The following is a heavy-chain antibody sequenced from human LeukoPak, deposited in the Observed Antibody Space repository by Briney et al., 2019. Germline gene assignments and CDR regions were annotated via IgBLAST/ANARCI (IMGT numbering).Heavy chain of an antibody. J-gene: IGHJ4*02. D-gene: IGHD3-10*01. CDR3: ARVTGFAIEEYFDY. V-gene: IGHV4-4*07. CDR1: GGSISSYY. Sequence: SETLSLTCTVSGGSISSYYWRWIRQPAGKGLEWIGRIYTSGSTNYNASLKSRVTMSVDTSKNKFSLKLSSVPAADTAVDYCARVTGFAIEEYFDYWGQGTLVTVSS. CDR2: IYTSGST.